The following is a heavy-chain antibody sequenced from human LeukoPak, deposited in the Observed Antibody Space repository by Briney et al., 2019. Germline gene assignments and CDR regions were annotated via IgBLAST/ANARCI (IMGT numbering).Heavy chain of an antibody. V-gene: IGHV3-21*01. CDR2: ISSSSSYI. D-gene: IGHD2-2*02. CDR3: ARPYCSSTSCYTGIGY. J-gene: IGHJ4*02. CDR1: GFTFSSYS. Sequence: GGSLRLSCAASGFTFSSYSMNWVRQAPGKGLEWVSSISSSSSYIYYADSVKGRFTISRDNAKNSLYLQMNSLRAEDTAVYYCARPYCSSTSCYTGIGYWGQGTLVTVPS.